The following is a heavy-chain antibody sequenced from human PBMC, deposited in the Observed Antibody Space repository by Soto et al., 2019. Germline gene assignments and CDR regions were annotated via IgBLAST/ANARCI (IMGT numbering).Heavy chain of an antibody. Sequence: QVQLQESGPGLVKPSGTLSLTCTISGVSISSGKWWSWVRQPPGAGLEWIGEIFHTGNTDYKPSLKSRVSILVDKSKNQCSLNLDSVTAADTAVYYCARNLFDSRGYPPEVWGQGILVTVSS. J-gene: IGHJ4*02. CDR3: ARNLFDSRGYPPEV. CDR1: GVSISSGKW. D-gene: IGHD3-22*01. V-gene: IGHV4-4*02. CDR2: IFHTGNT.